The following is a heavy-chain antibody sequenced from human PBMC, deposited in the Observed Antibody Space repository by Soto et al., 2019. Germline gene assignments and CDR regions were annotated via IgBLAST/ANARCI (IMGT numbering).Heavy chain of an antibody. CDR1: GYTFSTYG. CDR3: AKDWLRAEGFAP. V-gene: IGHV1-18*01. Sequence: QVQLVQSGAEVKKPGASVKVSCKASGYTFSTYGFSWVRQAPGQGLEWMGWIGADNGDTNYAQNFQGRVTMTTDTSTTTSYMELRSLTSDDTAVYFCAKDWLRAEGFAPGGQGTRVNVSS. D-gene: IGHD5-12*01. CDR2: IGADNGDT. J-gene: IGHJ5*02.